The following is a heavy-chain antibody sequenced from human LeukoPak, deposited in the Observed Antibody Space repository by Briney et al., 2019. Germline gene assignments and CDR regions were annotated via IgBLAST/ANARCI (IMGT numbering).Heavy chain of an antibody. CDR2: IYYSGST. J-gene: IGHJ4*02. CDR3: ARGGCSSTSCYDAPSDY. D-gene: IGHD2-2*01. CDR1: GGSISSGGYY. Sequence: NPSQTLSLTCTVSGGSISSGGYYWSWIRQHPGKGLEWIGYIYYSGSTYYNPSLKSRVTISVDTSKNQFSLKLSSVTAADTAVYYCARGGCSSTSCYDAPSDYWGQGTLVTVSS. V-gene: IGHV4-31*03.